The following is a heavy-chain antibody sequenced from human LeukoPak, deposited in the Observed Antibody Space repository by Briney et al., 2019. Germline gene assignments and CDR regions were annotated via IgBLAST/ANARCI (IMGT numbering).Heavy chain of an antibody. D-gene: IGHD5-18*01. CDR1: GGSISSYY. CDR2: IYYSGST. V-gene: IGHV4-59*08. CDR3: ARAGGYSSGYQDY. J-gene: IGHJ4*02. Sequence: SETLSLTCTVSGGSISSYYWSWIRQPPGRGLEWIGYIYYSGSTNYNPSLKSRVTISVDTSKNQFSLKLSSVTAADTAVYYRARAGGYSSGYQDYWGQGTLVTVS.